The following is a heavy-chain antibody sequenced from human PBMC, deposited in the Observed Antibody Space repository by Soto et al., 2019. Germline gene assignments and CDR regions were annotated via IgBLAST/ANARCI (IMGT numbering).Heavy chain of an antibody. Sequence: GGSLRLSCAASGFTFSSYAMHWVRQAPGKGLEWVAVISYDGSNKYYADSVKGRFTISRDNSKNTLYLQMNSLRTEDTAVYYCARGRFLEWLTIDYWGPGTLVTVSS. V-gene: IGHV3-30-3*01. CDR1: GFTFSSYA. CDR2: ISYDGSNK. J-gene: IGHJ4*02. D-gene: IGHD3-3*01. CDR3: ARGRFLEWLTIDY.